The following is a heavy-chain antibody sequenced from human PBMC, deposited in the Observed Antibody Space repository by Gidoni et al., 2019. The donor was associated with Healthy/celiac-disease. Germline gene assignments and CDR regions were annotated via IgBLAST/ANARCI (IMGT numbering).Heavy chain of an antibody. CDR2: IYYSGST. CDR3: ARLIVPAARLGWFDP. J-gene: IGHJ5*02. V-gene: IGHV4-39*01. Sequence: QLQLQESGPGLVKPSETLSLTRTVSGGSISSSSYYWGWIRQPPGKGREWIGSIYYSGSTYNNPSLKSRVTISVDTSKNQFSLKLSSVTAADTAVYYCARLIVPAARLGWFDPWGQGTLVTVSS. CDR1: GGSISSSSYY. D-gene: IGHD2-2*01.